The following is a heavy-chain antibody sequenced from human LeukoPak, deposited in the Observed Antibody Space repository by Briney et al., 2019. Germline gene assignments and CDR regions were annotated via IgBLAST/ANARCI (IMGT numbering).Heavy chain of an antibody. CDR1: GFTFSNAW. D-gene: IGHD3-22*01. Sequence: GGSLRLSCAASGFTFSNAWMSWVRQAPGKGPEWVGRIKSKTDGGTTDYAAPVKGRFTISRDDSKNTLYLQMNSLKTEDTAVYYCTTGYYFYYMDVWGKGTTVTVSS. CDR2: IKSKTDGGTT. J-gene: IGHJ6*03. V-gene: IGHV3-15*01. CDR3: TTGYYFYYMDV.